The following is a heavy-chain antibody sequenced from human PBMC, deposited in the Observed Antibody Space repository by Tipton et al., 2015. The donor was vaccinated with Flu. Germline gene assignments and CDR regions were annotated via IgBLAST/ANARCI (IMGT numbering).Heavy chain of an antibody. D-gene: IGHD6-13*01. J-gene: IGHJ4*02. V-gene: IGHV4-38-2*02. Sequence: TLSLTCTVSGYSISSDYYWGWIRQPPGKGLEWIGNIFHTGSTYCNPSLKSRVTLSVDTSKNQFSLKVISVTAADTAVYYCARGERDSSSWYPYHFDYWGQGTLVAVSS. CDR2: IFHTGST. CDR1: GYSISSDYY. CDR3: ARGERDSSSWYPYHFDY.